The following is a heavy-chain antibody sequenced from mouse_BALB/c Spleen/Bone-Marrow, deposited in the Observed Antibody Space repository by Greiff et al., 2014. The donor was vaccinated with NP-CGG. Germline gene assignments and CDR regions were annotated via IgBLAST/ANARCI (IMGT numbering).Heavy chain of an antibody. CDR3: ARYYYGSSLFAY. V-gene: IGHV14-3*02. J-gene: IGHJ3*01. D-gene: IGHD1-1*01. CDR2: IDPANGNT. CDR1: GFNIKDTY. Sequence: EVQLQQSGAEPVKPGASVKLSCTASGFNIKDTYMYWVKQRPEQGLELIGRIDPANGNTKYDPKFQDKATITADTSSNTAYLQLSSLTSEDTAVYYCARYYYGSSLFAYWGQETLVTVSA.